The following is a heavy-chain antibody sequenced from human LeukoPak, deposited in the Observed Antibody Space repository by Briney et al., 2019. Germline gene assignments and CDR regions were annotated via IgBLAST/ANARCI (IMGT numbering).Heavy chain of an antibody. D-gene: IGHD3-16*01. V-gene: IGHV4-59*12. CDR2: IYYSGST. CDR3: ARGGEKLRRYYFDY. Sequence: SETLSLTCTVSGGSISSYYWSWIRQPPGKGLEWIGYIYYSGSTNYNPSLKSRVTISVDTSKNQFSLKLSSVTAADTAVYYCARGGEKLRRYYFDYWGQGTLVTVSS. CDR1: GGSISSYY. J-gene: IGHJ4*02.